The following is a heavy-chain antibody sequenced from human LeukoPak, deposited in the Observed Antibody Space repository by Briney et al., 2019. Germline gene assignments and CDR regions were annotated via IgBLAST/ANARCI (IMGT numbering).Heavy chain of an antibody. CDR2: IYYSGST. J-gene: IGHJ4*02. V-gene: IGHV4-31*03. D-gene: IGHD5-18*01. CDR3: ARVSDIAMVFDY. CDR1: GGSISSGGYY. Sequence: SETLSLTCTVSGGSISSGGYYWSWLRQHPGKGLEWIGYIYYSGSTYYNPSLKSRVTISVDTSKNQFSLKLSSVTAADTAVYYCARVSDIAMVFDYWGQGTLVTVSS.